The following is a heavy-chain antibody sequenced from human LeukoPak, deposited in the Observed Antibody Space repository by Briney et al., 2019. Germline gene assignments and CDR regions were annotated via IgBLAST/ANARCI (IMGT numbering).Heavy chain of an antibody. J-gene: IGHJ1*01. D-gene: IGHD3-22*01. CDR3: ARTVDSSGYYTEYFQH. Sequence: RASVEVSCKASGYTFTSYYMHWVRQAPGQGLEWMGIINPSGGSTSYAQKLQGRVTMTRDMSTSTVYMELSSLRSEDTAVYYCARTVDSSGYYTEYFQHWGQGTLVTVSS. V-gene: IGHV1-46*01. CDR1: GYTFTSYY. CDR2: INPSGGST.